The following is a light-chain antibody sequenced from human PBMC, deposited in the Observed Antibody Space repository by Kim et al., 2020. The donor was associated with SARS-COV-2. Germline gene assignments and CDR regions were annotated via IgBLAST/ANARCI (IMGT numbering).Light chain of an antibody. CDR3: QQYGNLPRT. V-gene: IGKV3-20*01. CDR2: GAS. J-gene: IGKJ1*01. CDR1: QSVSDSN. Sequence: SPGVRATLSCRASQSVSDSNLAWYQHKPGRAPRLLIYGASTRATGIPDRFSGSGSGTDFTLTISRLEPEDFAVYYCQQYGNLPRTFGQGTKVDIK.